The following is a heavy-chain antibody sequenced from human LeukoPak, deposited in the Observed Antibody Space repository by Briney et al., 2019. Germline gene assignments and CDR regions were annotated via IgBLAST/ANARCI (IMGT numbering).Heavy chain of an antibody. CDR2: INHSGST. J-gene: IGHJ4*02. CDR3: ARCGEMATNRGSFDY. CDR1: GFTFTIYG. D-gene: IGHD5-24*01. Sequence: GSLRPSCAASGFTFTIYGMNWVRPPPGKGLEWIGEINHSGSTNYHPSLKSRVTISVDTAKNQFSLKLSSVTAADAAVYYCARCGEMATNRGSFDYWGQGTLVTVSS. V-gene: IGHV4-34*01.